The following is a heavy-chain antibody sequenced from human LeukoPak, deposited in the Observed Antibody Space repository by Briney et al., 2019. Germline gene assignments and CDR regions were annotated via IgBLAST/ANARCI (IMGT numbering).Heavy chain of an antibody. CDR2: INQDGTEE. CDR3: TRGHYGIDI. V-gene: IGHV3-7*01. D-gene: IGHD3-10*01. CDR1: GFTFSTSW. J-gene: IGHJ3*02. Sequence: GGSLRLSCAASGFTFSTSWMTWVRQASGKGLEWVATINQDGTEEYYLDSVKGRFTISRDNAKNSLSLQMNSLRGEDTAVYYCTRGHYGIDIWGQGIMVTVSS.